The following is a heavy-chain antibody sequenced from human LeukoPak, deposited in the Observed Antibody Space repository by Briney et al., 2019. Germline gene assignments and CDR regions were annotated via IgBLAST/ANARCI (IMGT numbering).Heavy chain of an antibody. Sequence: PSETLSLTCTVSGGSISSSSYYWGWIRQPPGKGLEWIGSIYYSGSTYYNPSLKSRVTISVDTSKNQFSLKLSSVTAADTAVYYCAGSIAAAGALDYWGQGTLVTVSS. V-gene: IGHV4-39*07. CDR2: IYYSGST. J-gene: IGHJ4*02. CDR1: GGSISSSSYY. CDR3: AGSIAAAGALDY. D-gene: IGHD6-13*01.